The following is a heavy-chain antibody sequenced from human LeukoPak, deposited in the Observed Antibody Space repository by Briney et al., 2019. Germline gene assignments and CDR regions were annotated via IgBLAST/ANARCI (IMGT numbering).Heavy chain of an antibody. CDR2: ISAYNGNT. CDR1: GYAFTSDG. Sequence: ASGKVSCKAAGYAFTSDGINWVRQAPGQGIDWMGWISAYNGNTNYAQKVQGNVTMTIDTATSTTYMELRSTRSDDTAVYYCVRVGGTTVTSGIYWGQGTLVTVSS. J-gene: IGHJ4*02. CDR3: VRVGGTTVTSGIY. V-gene: IGHV1-18*01. D-gene: IGHD4-17*01.